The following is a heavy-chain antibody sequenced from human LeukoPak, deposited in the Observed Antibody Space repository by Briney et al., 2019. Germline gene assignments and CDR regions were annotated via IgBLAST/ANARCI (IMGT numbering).Heavy chain of an antibody. V-gene: IGHV4-59*01. CDR1: GGSISSYY. Sequence: SETLSLTCTVSGGSISSYYWSWIRQPPGKGLEWIGYIYYSGSTNYNPSLRSRVTISVDTSKNQFSLKLSSVTAADTAVYYCARVGVVWFDPWGQGTLVTVSS. J-gene: IGHJ5*02. CDR2: IYYSGST. D-gene: IGHD3-10*01. CDR3: ARVGVVWFDP.